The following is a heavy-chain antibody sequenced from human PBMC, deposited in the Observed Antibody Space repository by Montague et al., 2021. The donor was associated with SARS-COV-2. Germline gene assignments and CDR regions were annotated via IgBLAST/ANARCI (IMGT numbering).Heavy chain of an antibody. Sequence: SETLSLTCTVSGGSISRYSWTWIRQPPGKGLEWIVYIYNSGSTNYNPSLTSRVTISVDTSKNQFSLKLSSVAAADTAVYYCARVGRGSSWYEVAFDIWGQGTMVTVSS. CDR1: GGSISRYS. V-gene: IGHV4-59*01. CDR2: IYNSGST. D-gene: IGHD6-13*01. CDR3: ARVGRGSSWYEVAFDI. J-gene: IGHJ3*02.